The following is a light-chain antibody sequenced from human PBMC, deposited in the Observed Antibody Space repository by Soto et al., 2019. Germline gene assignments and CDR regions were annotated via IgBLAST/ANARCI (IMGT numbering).Light chain of an antibody. CDR2: DVS. J-gene: IGLJ2*01. V-gene: IGLV2-14*03. Sequence: QSVLTQPASVSGSPGQSITISCTGTSSDVGAYNYVSWYQQHPGKAPKLMIFDVSNRPSGVSNRFAGSKSGNTASLTISGLQAEDEADYYCSSYPSSSTLVFGGGTQLTVL. CDR1: SSDVGAYNY. CDR3: SSYPSSSTLV.